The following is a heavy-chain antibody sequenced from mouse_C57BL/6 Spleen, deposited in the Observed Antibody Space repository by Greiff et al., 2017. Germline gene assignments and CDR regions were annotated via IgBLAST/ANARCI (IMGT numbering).Heavy chain of an antibody. J-gene: IGHJ4*01. V-gene: IGHV5-12*01. CDR3: ARRGSLYAMDY. CDR1: GFTFSDYY. Sequence: EVKLVESGGGLVQPGGSLKLSCAASGFTFSDYYMYWVRQTPEKRLEWVAYISTGGGSTYYPDTVKGRFTISRDNAKNTLYLQMSRLKSEDTAMYYCARRGSLYAMDYWGQGTSVTVSS. CDR2: ISTGGGST.